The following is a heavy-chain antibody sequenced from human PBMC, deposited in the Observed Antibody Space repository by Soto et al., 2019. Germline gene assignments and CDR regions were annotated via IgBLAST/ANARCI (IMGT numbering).Heavy chain of an antibody. CDR3: AIMRDCISTSCYAVGNYYYGMDV. CDR1: GYTFTGYY. V-gene: IGHV1-2*04. CDR2: INPNSGGT. J-gene: IGHJ6*02. D-gene: IGHD2-2*01. Sequence: ASVKVSCKASGYTFTGYYMHWVRQAPGQGLEWMGWINPNSGGTNYAQKFQGWVTMTRDTSISTAYMELSRLRSDDTAVYYCAIMRDCISTSCYAVGNYYYGMDVWGQGTTVTVSS.